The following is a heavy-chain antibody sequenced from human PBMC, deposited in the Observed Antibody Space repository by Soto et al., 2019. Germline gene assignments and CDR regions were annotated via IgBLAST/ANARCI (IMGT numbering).Heavy chain of an antibody. CDR2: IYPADSDT. CDR3: ARHKSDGYMLRLPTFFDY. CDR1: GYSFTSYW. J-gene: IGHJ4*02. V-gene: IGHV5-51*01. Sequence: EVQLVQSGAEVKKPGESLKISCKGSGYSFTSYWIGWVRQMPGKGLEWMGIIYPADSDTRYSPSFQAQVTISADKSISTAYLQRSSLKDSDNAMYYCARHKSDGYMLRLPTFFDYWGQGTLVTVSS. D-gene: IGHD3-16*01.